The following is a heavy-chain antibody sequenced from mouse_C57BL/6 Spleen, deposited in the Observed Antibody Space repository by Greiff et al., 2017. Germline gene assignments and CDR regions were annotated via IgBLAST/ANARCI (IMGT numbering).Heavy chain of an antibody. CDR1: GYTFTSYG. D-gene: IGHD2-4*01. Sequence: VQLQQSGAELARPGASVKLSCKASGYTFTSYGISWVKQRTGQGLEWIGEIYPRSGNTYYNEKFKGKATLTADKSSSTAYMELRSLTSEDSAVYFCARRGYDYDLGAMDYWGQGTSVTVSS. CDR2: IYPRSGNT. V-gene: IGHV1-81*01. J-gene: IGHJ4*01. CDR3: ARRGYDYDLGAMDY.